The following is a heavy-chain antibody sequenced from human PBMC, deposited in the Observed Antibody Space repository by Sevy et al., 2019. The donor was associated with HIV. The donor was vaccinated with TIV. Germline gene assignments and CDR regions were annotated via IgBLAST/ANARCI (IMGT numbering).Heavy chain of an antibody. CDR3: VRAVAADGSF. CDR1: GFTFRSFS. J-gene: IGHJ4*02. D-gene: IGHD6-13*01. CDR2: IKQDGSVT. Sequence: WGSLRLSCVASGFTFRSFSMHWVRQAPGKGLEWVANIKQDGSVTYYVDSVKGRFTISRDNARNFLYLQMNSLRAEDTARYYCVRAVAADGSFWGQGTLVTVSS. V-gene: IGHV3-7*01.